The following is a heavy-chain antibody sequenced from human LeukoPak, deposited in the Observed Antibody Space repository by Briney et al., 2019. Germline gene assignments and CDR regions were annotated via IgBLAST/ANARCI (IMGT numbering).Heavy chain of an antibody. CDR1: GYTFNTYG. D-gene: IGHD3-22*01. CDR3: ARGPHERSGYPDD. CDR2: ISPYNGNT. V-gene: IGHV1-18*01. J-gene: IGHJ4*02. Sequence: ASVKVSCKPSGYTFNTYGITWVRQAPGQGLEWMGWISPYNGNTNYAQKFHGRVTLTTDTSTSTACMELRSLRSDDTAVYYCARGPHERSGYPDDWGQGTLVTVSS.